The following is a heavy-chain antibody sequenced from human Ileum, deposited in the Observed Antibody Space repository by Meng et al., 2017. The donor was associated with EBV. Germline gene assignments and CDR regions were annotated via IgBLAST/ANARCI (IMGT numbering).Heavy chain of an antibody. CDR2: IYHSGST. D-gene: IGHD4-17*01. V-gene: IGHV4-4*02. Sequence: VHLKASGPGPVKPSGTLSLPCAASGDSISSNNWWSWVRQPPGKGLEWIGEIYHSGSTNYNPSFKSRVTMSVDKSKNQISLNLSSVTAADTAVYYCASGRDYAWHSWGRGTLVTVSS. CDR3: ASGRDYAWHS. CDR1: GDSISSNNW. J-gene: IGHJ4*02.